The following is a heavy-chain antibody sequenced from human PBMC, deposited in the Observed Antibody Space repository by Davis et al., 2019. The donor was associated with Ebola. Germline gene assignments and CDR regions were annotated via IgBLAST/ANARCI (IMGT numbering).Heavy chain of an antibody. J-gene: IGHJ6*04. CDR1: GLTFSDYW. V-gene: IGHV3-74*01. CDR2: INSDGSST. CDR3: ARDGTYRMDV. Sequence: GESLKISCAASGLTFSDYWMHWVRQAPGKGLVWVSRINSDGSSTSYADSVKGRFTISRDNAKNTVYLQMNNLRAEDTALYYCARDGTYRMDVWGKGTTVTVSS.